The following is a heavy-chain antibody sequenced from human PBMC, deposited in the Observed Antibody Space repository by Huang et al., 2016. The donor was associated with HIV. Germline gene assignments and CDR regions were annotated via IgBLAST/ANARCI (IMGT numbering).Heavy chain of an antibody. CDR1: GYTFSTYS. V-gene: IGHV3-48*01. D-gene: IGHD3-22*01. J-gene: IGHJ4*02. Sequence: EVQLVESGGGLAQPGGSLRLSCVASGYTFSTYSMNWVRQATGQGLEWVSYISKTSGATSYAESVKGRLTVSRDNVKKSLYLQMNRLRVEDTAMYYCVRDSSSGLQLRYWGQGALVIVS. CDR3: VRDSSSGLQLRY. CDR2: ISKTSGAT.